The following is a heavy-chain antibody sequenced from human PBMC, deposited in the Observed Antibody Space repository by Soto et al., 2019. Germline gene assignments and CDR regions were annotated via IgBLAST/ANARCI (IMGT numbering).Heavy chain of an antibody. CDR3: ARGGHVVVVTAVLDY. CDR2: VNPSGGHT. V-gene: IGHV1-46*01. J-gene: IGHJ4*02. CDR1: SYTLTVYI. D-gene: IGHD2-21*02. Sequence: FKASSYTLTVYILLWVRPATRQGLEWMGTVNPSGGHTTYAQHFLGRVTMTRDTSTSTLYMELTSLTSDDTAIYYCARGGHVVVVTAVLDYWGQGTLVTVSS.